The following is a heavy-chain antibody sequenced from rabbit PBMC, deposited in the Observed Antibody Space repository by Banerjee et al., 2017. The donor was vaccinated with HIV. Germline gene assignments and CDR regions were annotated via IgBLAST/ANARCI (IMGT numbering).Heavy chain of an antibody. D-gene: IGHD6-1*01. CDR2: IVAGSDGMT. Sequence: QEQLEESGGGLVKPEGSLTLTCKASGFDLSSYYYMCWVRQAPRKGLEWIACIVAGSDGMTYYASWAKGRFTISKTSSTTVTLQMTSLTAADTATYFCARAGDYDYTYGYAGYPMWGQGTLVTVS. CDR1: GFDLSSYYY. V-gene: IGHV1S45*01. CDR3: ARAGDYDYTYGYAGYPM. J-gene: IGHJ3*01.